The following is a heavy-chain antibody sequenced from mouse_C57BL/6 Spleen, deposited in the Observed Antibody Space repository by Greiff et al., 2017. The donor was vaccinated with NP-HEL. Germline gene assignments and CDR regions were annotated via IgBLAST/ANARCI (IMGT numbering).Heavy chain of an antibody. D-gene: IGHD2-3*01. V-gene: IGHV1-59*01. CDR1: GYTFTSYW. CDR2: IDPSDSYT. J-gene: IGHJ2*01. CDR3: ARSDDGTTGY. Sequence: VQLQQPGAELVRPGTSVKLSCKASGYTFTSYWMHWVKQRPGQGLEWIGVIDPSDSYTNYNQKFKGKATLTVDTSSSTAYMQLSSLTSEDSAVYYCARSDDGTTGYWGQGTTL.